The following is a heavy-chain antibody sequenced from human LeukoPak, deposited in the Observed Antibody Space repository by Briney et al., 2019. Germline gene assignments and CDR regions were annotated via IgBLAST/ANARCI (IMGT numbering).Heavy chain of an antibody. V-gene: IGHV4-34*01. D-gene: IGHD3-10*01. CDR2: INHSGST. CDR3: ARAPELLWFGELSTLLDMGFDY. Sequence: PSETLSLTCAVYGGSFSGYYWSWIRQPPGKGLEWIGEINHSGSTNYNPSLKSRVTISVDTSKNQFSLKLSSVTAADTAVYYCARAPELLWFGELSTLLDMGFDYWGQGILVSVSS. J-gene: IGHJ4*02. CDR1: GGSFSGYY.